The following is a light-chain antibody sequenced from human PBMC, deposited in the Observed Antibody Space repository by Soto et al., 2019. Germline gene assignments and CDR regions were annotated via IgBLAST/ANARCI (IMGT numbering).Light chain of an antibody. CDR2: GAS. V-gene: IGKV3-15*01. J-gene: IGKJ4*01. CDR1: QSVYNN. Sequence: EVLMTQSPATVSVSPGDSATLTCRASQSVYNNLAGYQQKPGQAPRLLIYGASTRATGLPVRFSGSGSGTEFTLTISDLQSEDSAVYFCQQYNNWPPLTFGGGTKVEI. CDR3: QQYNNWPPLT.